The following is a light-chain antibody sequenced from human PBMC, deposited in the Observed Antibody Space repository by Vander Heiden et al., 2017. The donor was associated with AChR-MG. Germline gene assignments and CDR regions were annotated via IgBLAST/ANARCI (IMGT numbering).Light chain of an antibody. CDR3: QQSYSTPGYT. J-gene: IGKJ2*01. V-gene: IGKV1-39*01. Sequence: DIHMTQSPSSLSASVGDRVTITCRASQSISSYLNWYQQKPGEAPKLLIYAASSLQSGVPSRFSGSGSGTDFTLTISSLQPEDFATYYCQQSYSTPGYTFGQGTKLEIK. CDR2: AAS. CDR1: QSISSY.